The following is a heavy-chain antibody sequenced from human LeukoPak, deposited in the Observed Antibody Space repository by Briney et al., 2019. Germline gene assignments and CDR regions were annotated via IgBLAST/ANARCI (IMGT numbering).Heavy chain of an antibody. D-gene: IGHD6-25*01. V-gene: IGHV1-69*05. J-gene: IGHJ3*02. CDR2: IIPIFGTA. CDR3: ARDAGSIAAGPHAFDI. CDR1: GGTFSSYA. Sequence: SVKVSCKASGGTFSSYAISWVRQAPGQGLEWMGGIIPIFGTANYAQKFQGRVTITTDESTSTAYMELSSLRSEDTAVYYCARDAGSIAAGPHAFDIWGQGTMVTVSS.